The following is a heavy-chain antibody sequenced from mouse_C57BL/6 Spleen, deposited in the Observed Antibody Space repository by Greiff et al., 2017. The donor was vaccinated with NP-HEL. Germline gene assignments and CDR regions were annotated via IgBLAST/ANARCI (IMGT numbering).Heavy chain of an antibody. V-gene: IGHV1-15*01. CDR1: GYTFTDYE. D-gene: IGHD1-1*01. Sequence: VQLVESGAELVRPGASVTLSCKASGYTFTDYEMHWVKQTPVHGLEWIGAIDPETGGTAYNQKFKGKAILTADKSSSTAYMELRSLTSEDSAVYYCTRRVYGSITWSFDVWGTGTTVTVSS. CDR2: IDPETGGT. J-gene: IGHJ1*03. CDR3: TRRVYGSITWSFDV.